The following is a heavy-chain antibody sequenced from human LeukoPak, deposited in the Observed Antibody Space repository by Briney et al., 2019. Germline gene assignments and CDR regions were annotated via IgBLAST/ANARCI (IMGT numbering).Heavy chain of an antibody. CDR3: ARARDYGSGRANAFDI. V-gene: IGHV3-7*05. CDR1: GFTFSSYW. CDR2: IKRDGSEK. D-gene: IGHD3-10*01. Sequence: GGSLRLSCAASGFTFSSYWMSWGRQAPGKGLEWVANIKRDGSEKYYVDSVKGRLTISRDNAENSLYLQMNSLRAEDTAVYYCARARDYGSGRANAFDIWGQGALVTVSS. J-gene: IGHJ4*02.